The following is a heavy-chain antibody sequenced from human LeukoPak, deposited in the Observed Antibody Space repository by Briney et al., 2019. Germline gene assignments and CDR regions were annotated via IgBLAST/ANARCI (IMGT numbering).Heavy chain of an antibody. Sequence: ASVKVSCKASGFTFTSSAMQWVRQARGQRLEWIGWIVVGSDNTNYAQKFQERVTITRDMSTSTAYMELSSLRSEDTAVYYCAAGGTTVVTPDYYYYGMDVWGQGTTVTVSS. D-gene: IGHD4-23*01. J-gene: IGHJ6*02. CDR1: GFTFTSSA. CDR2: IVVGSDNT. CDR3: AAGGTTVVTPDYYYYGMDV. V-gene: IGHV1-58*02.